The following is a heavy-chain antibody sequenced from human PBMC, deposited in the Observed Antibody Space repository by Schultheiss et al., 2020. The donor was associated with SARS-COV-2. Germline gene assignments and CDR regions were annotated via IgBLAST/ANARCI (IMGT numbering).Heavy chain of an antibody. V-gene: IGHV4-39*07. Sequence: SETLSLTCTVSGGSISSGNYYWSWIRQPPGKGLEWIGEIYHSGSTNYNPSLKSRVTISVDKSKNQFSLKLSSVTAADTAVYYCARGSSGYYGTNWFDPWGQGTLVTVSS. CDR1: GGSISSGNYY. J-gene: IGHJ5*02. CDR3: ARGSSGYYGTNWFDP. CDR2: IYHSGST. D-gene: IGHD3-22*01.